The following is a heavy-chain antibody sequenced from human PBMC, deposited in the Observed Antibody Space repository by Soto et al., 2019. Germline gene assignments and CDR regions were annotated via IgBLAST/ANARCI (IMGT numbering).Heavy chain of an antibody. V-gene: IGHV1-8*01. CDR1: GYTFTSYD. Sequence: QVQLVQSGAEVKKPGASVKVSCKASGYTFTSYDINWMRQATGQGLEWMGWMNPNSGNTGYAQKFQGRVTMTRNTSISTAYMELSSLRSEDTAVYYCASEHSSSWRFDYWGQGTLVTVSS. D-gene: IGHD6-13*01. CDR2: MNPNSGNT. CDR3: ASEHSSSWRFDY. J-gene: IGHJ4*02.